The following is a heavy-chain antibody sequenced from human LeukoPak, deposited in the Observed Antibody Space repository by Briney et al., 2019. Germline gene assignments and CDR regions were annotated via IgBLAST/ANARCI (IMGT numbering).Heavy chain of an antibody. J-gene: IGHJ3*01. Sequence: GESLKISCKGSGYKFNAYWIAWVHQMPGKGLEWMGIIYPDDSDTRYSPSFQGQVTISADKSVSIAYLQWSSLKASDTAMYYCARPNTTSYYDSRGYDAFDVWGQGTMVIVSS. V-gene: IGHV5-51*07. D-gene: IGHD3-22*01. CDR2: IYPDDSDT. CDR3: ARPNTTSYYDSRGYDAFDV. CDR1: GYKFNAYW.